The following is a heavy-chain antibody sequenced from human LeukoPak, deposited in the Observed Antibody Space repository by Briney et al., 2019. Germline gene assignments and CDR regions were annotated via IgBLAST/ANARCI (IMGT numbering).Heavy chain of an antibody. D-gene: IGHD3-22*01. CDR1: GGSISSYY. V-gene: IGHV4-59*12. CDR2: IYYSGST. Sequence: PSETLSLTCTVSGGSISSYYWSWIRQPPGKGLEWIGYIYYSGSTNYNPSLKSRVTISVDTSKNQFSLKLSSVTAADTAVYYCARDAYYYDSSGYYYYWGQGTLVTVSS. CDR3: ARDAYYYDSSGYYYY. J-gene: IGHJ4*02.